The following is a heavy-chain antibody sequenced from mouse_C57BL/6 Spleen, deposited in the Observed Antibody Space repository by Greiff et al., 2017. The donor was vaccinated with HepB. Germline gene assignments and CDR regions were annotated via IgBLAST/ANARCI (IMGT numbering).Heavy chain of an antibody. Sequence: QVQLQQPGAELVKPGASVKLSCKASGYTFTSYWMHWVKQRPGQGLEWIGMIHPNSGSTNYNEKFKSKATLTVDNSSSTAYMQLSSLTSEDSAVYYCASPPQLRLHYYAMDYWGQGTSVTVSS. CDR3: ASPPQLRLHYYAMDY. D-gene: IGHD3-2*02. J-gene: IGHJ4*01. CDR2: IHPNSGST. CDR1: GYTFTSYW. V-gene: IGHV1-64*01.